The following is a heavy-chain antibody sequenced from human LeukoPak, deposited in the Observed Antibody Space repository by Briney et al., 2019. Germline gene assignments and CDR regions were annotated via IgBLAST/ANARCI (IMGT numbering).Heavy chain of an antibody. D-gene: IGHD3-9*01. CDR1: GGSISSYY. CDR3: ARVQESQIDYYFDY. V-gene: IGHV4-59*01. J-gene: IGHJ4*02. Sequence: SETLSLTCTVSGGSISSYYWSWIRQPPGKGLEWIGYIYYSGSTNYNPSPKSRVTISVDTSKNQFSLKLSSVTAADTAVYYCARVQESQIDYYFDYWGQGTLVTVSS. CDR2: IYYSGST.